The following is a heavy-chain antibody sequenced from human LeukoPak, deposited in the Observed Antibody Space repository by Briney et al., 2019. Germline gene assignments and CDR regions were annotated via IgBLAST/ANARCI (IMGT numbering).Heavy chain of an antibody. V-gene: IGHV3-49*04. CDR1: GFTFGYHA. CDR2: IRSQAYSGTT. D-gene: IGHD2-2*01. Sequence: GGSLRLSCTASGFTFGYHAINWVRQAPGTGLESVGVIRSQAYSGTTEYATSVKDRFTISRDDSKSIAYPQMNSLKTEDTAVYYCTRDIVSISQPYYFDYWGQGTLVTVSS. CDR3: TRDIVSISQPYYFDY. J-gene: IGHJ4*02.